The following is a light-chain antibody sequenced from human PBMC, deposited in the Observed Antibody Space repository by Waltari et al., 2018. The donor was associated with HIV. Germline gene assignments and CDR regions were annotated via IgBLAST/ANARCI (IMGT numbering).Light chain of an antibody. Sequence: EIVMAQSPATLSVSPGETATVSCMASQSVSSSLAWYQQKPGQAPRLLIYGASTRATGIAARFSGSGSGTDFTLTISSLQSEDFVVYYCQQYSNWPLTFGGGTKVEI. CDR2: GAS. CDR1: QSVSSS. V-gene: IGKV3-15*01. CDR3: QQYSNWPLT. J-gene: IGKJ4*01.